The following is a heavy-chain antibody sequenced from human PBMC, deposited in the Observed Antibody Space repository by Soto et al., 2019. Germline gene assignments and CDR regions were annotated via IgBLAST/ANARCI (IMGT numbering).Heavy chain of an antibody. J-gene: IGHJ5*02. D-gene: IGHD2-2*01. CDR3: ARGGIVVVPAARRFDP. CDR2: INHSGST. CDR1: GGSFSGYH. Sequence: QVQLQQWGAGLLKPSETLSLTCAVYGGSFSGYHWSWIRQPPGKGLEWIGEINHSGSTNYNPSLKSRVTISVDTSKNQFSLKLSSVTAADTAVYYCARGGIVVVPAARRFDPWGQGTLVTVSS. V-gene: IGHV4-34*01.